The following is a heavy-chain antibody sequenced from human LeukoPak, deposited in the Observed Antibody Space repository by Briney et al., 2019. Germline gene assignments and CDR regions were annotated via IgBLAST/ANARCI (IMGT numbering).Heavy chain of an antibody. CDR2: IYTSGST. J-gene: IGHJ4*02. CDR3: ARYQPLLHIIDY. CDR1: GGSISSGSYY. D-gene: IGHD2-15*01. Sequence: PSETLSLTCTVSGGSISSGSYYWSWIRQPAGKGLEWIGRIYTSGSTNYNPSLKSRVTISVDTSKNQFSLKLSSVTAADTAVYYCARYQPLLHIIDYWGQGTLVTVSS. V-gene: IGHV4-61*02.